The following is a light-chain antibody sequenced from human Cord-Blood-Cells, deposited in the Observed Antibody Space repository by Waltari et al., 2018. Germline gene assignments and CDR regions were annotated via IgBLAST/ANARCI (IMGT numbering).Light chain of an antibody. CDR1: QSISSY. Sequence: DIQMTQSPSSLSASVGDRVTITCRARQSISSYLNWYQQKPGKAPKLLIYAASSLQSGVPSRFSGSGSGTDFTLTISSLQPEDVATYYCQQSYSTLEYTFGQGTKLEIK. CDR2: AAS. J-gene: IGKJ2*01. V-gene: IGKV1-39*01. CDR3: QQSYSTLEYT.